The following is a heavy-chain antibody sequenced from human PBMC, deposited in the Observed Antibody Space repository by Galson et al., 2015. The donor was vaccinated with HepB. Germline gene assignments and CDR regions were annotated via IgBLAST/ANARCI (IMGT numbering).Heavy chain of an antibody. CDR3: ARDSRLELRLNNYFSYGMDV. CDR2: FSGYDGST. D-gene: IGHD1-7*01. J-gene: IGHJ6*02. V-gene: IGHV1-18*01. CDR1: GYSFSNYG. Sequence: SVKVSCKASGYSFSNYGLSWIRQAPGPGLEWLGWFSGYDGSTNYAQKFQGRVTMTADASTGTAYLELRNLRSDDTAVYYCARDSRLELRLNNYFSYGMDVWGQGCAVTVSS.